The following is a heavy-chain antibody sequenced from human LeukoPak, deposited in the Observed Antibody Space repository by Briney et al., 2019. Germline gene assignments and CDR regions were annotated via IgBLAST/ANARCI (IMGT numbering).Heavy chain of an antibody. CDR3: ARGLSTVVTGYYFDY. V-gene: IGHV4-39*07. CDR2: IYYSGTT. Sequence: ASETLSLTCTVSGGFISSNSAYWSWIRQPPGKALEWIGNIYYSGTTYYNPSLQSRVTMSVDTSNNQFSLKLSSVTAADTAVYYCARGLSTVVTGYYFDYWGQGTLVTVSS. J-gene: IGHJ4*02. CDR1: GGFISSNSAY. D-gene: IGHD4-23*01.